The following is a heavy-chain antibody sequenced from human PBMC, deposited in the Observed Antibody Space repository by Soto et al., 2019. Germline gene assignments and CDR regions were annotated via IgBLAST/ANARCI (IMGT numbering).Heavy chain of an antibody. Sequence: SETLSLTCTVSGGSISSYYWSWIRQPPGKGLEWIGRLYSSGSTNYNPSLKSRVTMSVDTSKNQFSLRLSSVTAADTALYYCAGYAGTQLYYLDYWGQRILVTGS. D-gene: IGHD1-1*01. CDR3: AGYAGTQLYYLDY. J-gene: IGHJ4*02. CDR2: LYSSGST. CDR1: GGSISSYY. V-gene: IGHV4-4*07.